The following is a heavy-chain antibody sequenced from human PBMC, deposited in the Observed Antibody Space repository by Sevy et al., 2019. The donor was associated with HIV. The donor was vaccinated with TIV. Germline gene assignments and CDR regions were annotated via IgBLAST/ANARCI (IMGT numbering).Heavy chain of an antibody. J-gene: IGHJ1*01. CDR1: GGSVSSGSYY. V-gene: IGHV4-61*01. CDR2: LYDSENI. Sequence: SETLSLTCTVSGGSVSSGSYYWNWIRQPPGKGLEWIGHLYDSENIKYNPYLNSRVTISVDTSKNQFSLKLTSVTAADTAVYYCARGGRLRGEYVQHWGQGTLVTVSS. D-gene: IGHD3-16*01. CDR3: ARGGRLRGEYVQH.